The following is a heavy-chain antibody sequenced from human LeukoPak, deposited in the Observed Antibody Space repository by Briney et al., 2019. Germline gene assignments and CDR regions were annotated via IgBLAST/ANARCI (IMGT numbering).Heavy chain of an antibody. Sequence: GGSPRLSCAASGFTFSNYAMSWVRQAPGKGLEWISSITGAGDSTYYADSVKGRFTGRFTISRDNSKNTLYLQMNSLKTEDTAVYYCTTYRYSYDVTGYSYFDYWGQGIPVTVSS. V-gene: IGHV3-23*01. J-gene: IGHJ4*02. CDR2: ITGAGDST. CDR3: TTYRYSYDVTGYSYFDY. CDR1: GFTFSNYA. D-gene: IGHD3-22*01.